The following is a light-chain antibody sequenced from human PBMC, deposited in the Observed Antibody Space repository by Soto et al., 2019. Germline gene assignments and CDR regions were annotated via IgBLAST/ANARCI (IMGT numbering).Light chain of an antibody. J-gene: IGKJ4*01. CDR3: QQRSNWPPGIT. Sequence: DILLTQSPATLSLSPGERATLSCRASQSVGSSLAWFQQKPGKAPRLLIYDASNRATGLPARFSGSESGTAFTLTMSCLEPEDFAVYYCQQRSNWPPGITFGGGTKVDI. CDR2: DAS. V-gene: IGKV3-11*01. CDR1: QSVGSS.